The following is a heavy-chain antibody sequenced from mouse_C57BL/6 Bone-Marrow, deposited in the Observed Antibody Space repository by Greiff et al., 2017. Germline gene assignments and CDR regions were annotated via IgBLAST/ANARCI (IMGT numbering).Heavy chain of an antibody. J-gene: IGHJ4*01. CDR1: GYTFTSYG. CDR2: IYPRSGNT. Sequence: QVQLQQSGAELARPGASVKLSCKASGYTFTSYGISWVKQRTGQGLEWIGEIYPRSGNTYYNEKFKGKATLTADKSSSTAYMELRSLTSEDSAVYFCATYYYGSPHYYAMDYWGQGTSVTVSS. CDR3: ATYYYGSPHYYAMDY. V-gene: IGHV1-81*01. D-gene: IGHD1-1*01.